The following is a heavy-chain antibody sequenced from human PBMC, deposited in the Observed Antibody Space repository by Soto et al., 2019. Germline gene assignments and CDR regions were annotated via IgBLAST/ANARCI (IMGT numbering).Heavy chain of an antibody. D-gene: IGHD3-3*01. CDR2: INPDNGNT. V-gene: IGHV1-18*01. J-gene: IGHJ6*02. CDR1: GYTFTRSG. Sequence: QVQLVQSGAEVKKPGASVKVSCKASGYTFTRSGISWVRQAPGQGLEWLGWINPDNGNTNYAQHLQGRVSLTTATSTSTAYMDLRSLRSDDTAVYYCARDQGITTFGVYSMYYYGMDVWGQGTTVTVSS. CDR3: ARDQGITTFGVYSMYYYGMDV.